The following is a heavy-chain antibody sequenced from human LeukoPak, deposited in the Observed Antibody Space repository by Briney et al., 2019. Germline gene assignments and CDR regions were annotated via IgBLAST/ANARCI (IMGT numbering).Heavy chain of an antibody. Sequence: SETLSLTCTVSGGSINNYYWSWIRQPPGKGLEWIGYIYYSGSTNYNPSLKSRVTISVDTSKNQFSLKLSSVTAADTAVYYCARAPYDILTGYSGYFDYWGQGTLVTVSS. CDR3: ARAPYDILTGYSGYFDY. V-gene: IGHV4-59*01. CDR2: IYYSGST. CDR1: GGSINNYY. J-gene: IGHJ4*02. D-gene: IGHD3-9*01.